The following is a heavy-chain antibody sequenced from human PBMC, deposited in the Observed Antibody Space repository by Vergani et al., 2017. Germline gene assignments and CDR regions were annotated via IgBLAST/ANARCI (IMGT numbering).Heavy chain of an antibody. CDR2: INTGNGNT. J-gene: IGHJ3*02. CDR1: GYTFTTYA. D-gene: IGHD3-16*01. V-gene: IGHV1-3*04. CDR3: ARYGFSLFMNAFDI. Sequence: QVQLVQSGAEVKKPGASVKVSCKSSGYTFTTYAMHWVRQGPGQRLEWMGWINTGNGNTKYSEKFQGRVTITRDTSASTVYMDLSSLRYEDTAVYYCARYGFSLFMNAFDIWGQGTLVTVSS.